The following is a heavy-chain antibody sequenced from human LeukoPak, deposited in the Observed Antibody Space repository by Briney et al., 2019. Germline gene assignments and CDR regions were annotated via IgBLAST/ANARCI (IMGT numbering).Heavy chain of an antibody. Sequence: GGSLRLSCTASGFTFGDYGMSWVRQAPGKGLEWVGFIRSKAYGGTTEYAASVKGRFTISRDDSKSIAYLQMNSLKTEDTAVYYCTRGDYYDTSGYYFLFDYWGRGTLVTVSS. J-gene: IGHJ4*02. CDR2: IRSKAYGGTT. V-gene: IGHV3-49*04. CDR1: GFTFGDYG. CDR3: TRGDYYDTSGYYFLFDY. D-gene: IGHD3-22*01.